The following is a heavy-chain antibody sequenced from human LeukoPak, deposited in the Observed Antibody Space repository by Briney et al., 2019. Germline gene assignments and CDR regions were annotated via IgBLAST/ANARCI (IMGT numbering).Heavy chain of an antibody. V-gene: IGHV3-23*01. D-gene: IGHD3-9*01. CDR3: ANHRLLRYYFDY. Sequence: GGSLRLSCAASGFTFSSYAMSWVRQAPGKGLEWVSAISGSGGSTYYADSVKGRFTISRDNSKNTLYLQMNSLRAEDTAVYYCANHRLLRYYFDYWGQGTLVTVSS. CDR2: ISGSGGST. J-gene: IGHJ4*02. CDR1: GFTFSSYA.